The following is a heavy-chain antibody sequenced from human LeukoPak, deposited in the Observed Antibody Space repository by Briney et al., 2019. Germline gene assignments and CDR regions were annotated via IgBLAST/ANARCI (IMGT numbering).Heavy chain of an antibody. CDR1: GFTFSSYA. J-gene: IGHJ4*02. CDR2: ISGSGGST. D-gene: IGHD2-2*01. Sequence: GGSLRLSCAASGFTFSSYAMSWVGQAPGKGLQWVSGISGSGGSTYYADSVKGQFTISRDNSKNTLYLQMNSLRAEDTAVYHCAKLGYCSSSSCYLVYFDYWGQGTLVTVSS. V-gene: IGHV3-23*01. CDR3: AKLGYCSSSSCYLVYFDY.